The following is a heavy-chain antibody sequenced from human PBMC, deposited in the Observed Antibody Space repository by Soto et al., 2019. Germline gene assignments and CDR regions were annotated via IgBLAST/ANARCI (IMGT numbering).Heavy chain of an antibody. V-gene: IGHV4-39*01. CDR2: IHYSGST. CDR1: GDSVTISDYY. J-gene: IGHJ4*02. CDR3: AAHDSGGYYAEY. Sequence: QLQLQESGPGLVKPSETLSLTCTVSGDSVTISDYYWGWIRQPPGKGLEWIGSIHYSGSTYYNPSLQGRGTLSGDNSQEEFSLELTSVNGADAAGYYCAAHDSGGYYAEYWGQGTLVTVSA. D-gene: IGHD3-22*01.